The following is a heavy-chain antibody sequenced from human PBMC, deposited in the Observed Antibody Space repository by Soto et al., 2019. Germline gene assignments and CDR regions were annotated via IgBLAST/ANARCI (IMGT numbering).Heavy chain of an antibody. D-gene: IGHD2-15*01. CDR1: GYTFTSYG. Sequence: ASVKVSCKASGYTFTSYGISWVRQAPGQGLEWMGWISAYNGNTNYAQKLQGRVTMTTDTSTSTAYMELRSLRSDDTAVYYCAPCRRYCSVDWFDPWGQGTLVTVSS. J-gene: IGHJ5*02. CDR3: APCRRYCSVDWFDP. V-gene: IGHV1-18*04. CDR2: ISAYNGNT.